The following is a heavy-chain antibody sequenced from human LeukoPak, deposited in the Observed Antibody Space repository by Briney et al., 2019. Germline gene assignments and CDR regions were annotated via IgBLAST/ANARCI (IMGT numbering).Heavy chain of an antibody. CDR3: ARVGYGDYRGGAGNFDY. J-gene: IGHJ4*02. D-gene: IGHD4-17*01. Sequence: SETLSLTCAVYGGSFSGYYWSWIRQPPGKGLQWIGEINHSGSTNYNPSLKGRVTISVDTSKNQFSLKLSSVTAADTAVYYCARVGYGDYRGGAGNFDYWGQGTLVTVSS. CDR1: GGSFSGYY. CDR2: INHSGST. V-gene: IGHV4-34*01.